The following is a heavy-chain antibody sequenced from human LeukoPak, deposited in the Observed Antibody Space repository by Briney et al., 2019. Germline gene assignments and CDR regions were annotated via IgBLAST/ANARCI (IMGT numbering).Heavy chain of an antibody. CDR1: GFTFSSYA. CDR2: ISYDGSNK. V-gene: IGHV3-30-3*01. D-gene: IGHD2-21*02. J-gene: IGHJ4*02. CDR3: ASTRPGYCGGDCSSGPFHY. Sequence: GGSLRLSCAASGFTFSSYAMHWVRQAPGKGLEGVAVISYDGSNKYYADSVKGRFTISRDNSKNTLYLQMNSLRADDTAVYYCASTRPGYCGGDCSSGPFHYWGQGTLVTVSS.